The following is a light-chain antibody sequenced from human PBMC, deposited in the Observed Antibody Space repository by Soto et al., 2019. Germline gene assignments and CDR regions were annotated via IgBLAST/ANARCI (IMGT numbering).Light chain of an antibody. V-gene: IGKV1-39*01. Sequence: DIQMTQSPSSLSSSVGDRVTITCRASQTVSTYLNWYQQKPGKETKLMIYAASSLQSGVPSRVSGSGSGKDVTLTISSLQPEEFATYYCQQSYSTPYTFGQGTKVDI. CDR2: AAS. J-gene: IGKJ2*01. CDR3: QQSYSTPYT. CDR1: QTVSTY.